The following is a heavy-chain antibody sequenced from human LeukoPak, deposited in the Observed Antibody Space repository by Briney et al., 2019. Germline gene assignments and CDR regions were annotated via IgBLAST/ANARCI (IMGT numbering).Heavy chain of an antibody. CDR1: GFTFRDYY. CDR2: ISSNGSTI. J-gene: IGHJ4*02. CDR3: AREGIAAAGH. Sequence: GGSLRLSCAAPGFTFRDYYMSWIRQAPGKGLEWVSYISSNGSTIYYADSVKGRFTISRDNTKKSLYLQKQSLRAQATAWYSVAREGIAAAGHWGQGTLVTVS. D-gene: IGHD6-13*01. V-gene: IGHV3-11*01.